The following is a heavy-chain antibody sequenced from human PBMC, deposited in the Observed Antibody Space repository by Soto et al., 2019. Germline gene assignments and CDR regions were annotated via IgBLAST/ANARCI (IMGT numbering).Heavy chain of an antibody. CDR1: GFTFSDYY. Sequence: GGSLRLSCAASGFTFSDYYMSWIRQAPGKGLEWVSYISSSGSTIYYADSVKGRFTISRDNAKNSLYLQMNSLRAEDTAVYYCARDSPLPPSPMDVWGKGTTVTVSS. CDR3: ARDSPLPPSPMDV. V-gene: IGHV3-11*01. D-gene: IGHD1-26*01. CDR2: ISSSGSTI. J-gene: IGHJ6*03.